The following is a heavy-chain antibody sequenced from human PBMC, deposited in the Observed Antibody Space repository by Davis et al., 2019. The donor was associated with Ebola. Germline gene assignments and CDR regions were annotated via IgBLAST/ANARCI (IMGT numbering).Heavy chain of an antibody. Sequence: GESLKISCKGSGYSFTSYWIGWVRQLPGKGLEWMGIIYPGDSDTRYSPSFQGQVTISADKSISTAYLQWSSLKASDTAMYYCATDSSGYFPAFDIWGQGTMVTVSS. CDR2: IYPGDSDT. CDR1: GYSFTSYW. CDR3: ATDSSGYFPAFDI. V-gene: IGHV5-51*01. J-gene: IGHJ3*02. D-gene: IGHD3-22*01.